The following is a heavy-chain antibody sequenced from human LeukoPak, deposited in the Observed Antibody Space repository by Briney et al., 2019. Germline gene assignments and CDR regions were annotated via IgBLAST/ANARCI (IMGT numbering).Heavy chain of an antibody. CDR2: MNPNSGNT. V-gene: IGHV1-8*01. CDR3: ARVQRVKFPLKYYFDY. D-gene: IGHD3-10*01. Sequence: ASVKVSCKASGYSFTSYDINWVRQATGQGLEWMGWMNPNSGNTGYAQKFQGRVTMTGSTSISTAYMELSSLRSEDTAVYYCARVQRVKFPLKYYFDYWGQGTLVTVSS. CDR1: GYSFTSYD. J-gene: IGHJ4*02.